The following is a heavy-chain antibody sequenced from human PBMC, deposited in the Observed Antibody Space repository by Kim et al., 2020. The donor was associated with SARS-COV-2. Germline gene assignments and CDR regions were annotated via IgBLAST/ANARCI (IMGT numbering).Heavy chain of an antibody. J-gene: IGHJ4*02. CDR2: GNGNT. Sequence: GNGNTIYPQKFQGRVTFTTDTSASTAYVELSLLRSEDSAVYYCLGGFYFDYWGQGTLVTVSS. D-gene: IGHD3-16*01. CDR3: LGGFYFDY. V-gene: IGHV1-3*01.